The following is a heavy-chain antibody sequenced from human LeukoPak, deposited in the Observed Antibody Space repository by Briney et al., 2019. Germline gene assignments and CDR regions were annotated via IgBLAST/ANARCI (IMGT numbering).Heavy chain of an antibody. CDR1: GYNFANYW. J-gene: IGHJ4*02. CDR3: ARHKTDSSGSRFDY. V-gene: IGHV5-51*01. D-gene: IGHD1-26*01. Sequence: GESLKISCKGSGYNFANYWIGWLRQMPGKGLEWMGIIYPGDSDTRYTASFQGQVTISADKSISTAYLQWSSLKASDTAMYYCARHKTDSSGSRFDYWGQGTLVTVSS. CDR2: IYPGDSDT.